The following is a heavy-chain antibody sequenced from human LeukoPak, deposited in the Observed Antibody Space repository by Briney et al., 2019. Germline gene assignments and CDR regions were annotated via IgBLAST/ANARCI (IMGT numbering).Heavy chain of an antibody. Sequence: GGSLRLSCAASGFSFDDYGMSWVRHAPGKGLEWVSGINWNGGSTGYADSVKGRFTISRDNSKNTLYLQMNSLRAEDTAVYYCAKLTMPWDFDYWGQRTLVTVSS. J-gene: IGHJ4*02. CDR1: GFSFDDYG. D-gene: IGHD2-2*01. CDR3: AKLTMPWDFDY. V-gene: IGHV3-20*04. CDR2: INWNGGST.